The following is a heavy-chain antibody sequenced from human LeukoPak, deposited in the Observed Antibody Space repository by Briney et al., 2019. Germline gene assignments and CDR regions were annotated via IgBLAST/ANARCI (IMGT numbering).Heavy chain of an antibody. D-gene: IGHD3-22*01. CDR2: IYYSGST. CDR3: AGGYYDSSGYPALFDI. J-gene: IGHJ3*02. V-gene: IGHV4-30-4*01. CDR1: GGSISSGDYY. Sequence: SQTLSLTCTVSGGSISSGDYYWSWIRQPPGKGLEWIGYIYYSGSTYYNPSLKSRVTISVDTSKNQFSLKLSSVTAADTAMYYCAGGYYDSSGYPALFDIWGQGTMVTVSS.